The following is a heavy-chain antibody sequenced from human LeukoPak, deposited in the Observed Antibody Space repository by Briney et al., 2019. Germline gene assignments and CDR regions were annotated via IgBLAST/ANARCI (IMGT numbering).Heavy chain of an antibody. V-gene: IGHV4-59*13. J-gene: IGHJ4*02. CDR3: ARAQYSGSRFDY. D-gene: IGHD1-26*01. CDR2: IYYSGAT. Sequence: PSETLSLTCTVSVGSISGYFWGWARQAPGTGLDWIGHIYYSGATNYNPSLRSRVTISVDTSKNQFSLKLRSVTAADTAVYYCARAQYSGSRFDYWGQGTLVTVSS. CDR1: VGSISGYF.